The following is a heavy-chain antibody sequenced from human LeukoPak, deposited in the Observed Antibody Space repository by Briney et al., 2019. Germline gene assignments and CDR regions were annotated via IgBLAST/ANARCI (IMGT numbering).Heavy chain of an antibody. V-gene: IGHV3-74*01. CDR3: ARDHRYSSSL. Sequence: GGSLRLSCAASGFTFSSYSMNWVRQAPGKGPVWVSRINSDGSSTSYADSVKGRFTISRDNAKNTLYLQMNSLRAEDTAVYYCARDHRYSSSLWGQGTLVTVSS. D-gene: IGHD6-13*01. CDR2: INSDGSST. CDR1: GFTFSSYS. J-gene: IGHJ4*02.